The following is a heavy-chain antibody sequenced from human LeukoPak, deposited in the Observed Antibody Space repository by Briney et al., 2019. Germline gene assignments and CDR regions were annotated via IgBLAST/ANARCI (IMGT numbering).Heavy chain of an antibody. CDR1: GGSISSSSYY. D-gene: IGHD3-22*01. CDR2: IYYSGST. Sequence: SETLSLTCTVSGGSISSSSYYWGWIRQPPGKGLEWIGSIYYSGSTYYNPSLKSRVTISVDTSKNQFSLKLSSVTAADTAVYYCARVRDSSGYYFNFDYWGQGTLVTVSS. CDR3: ARVRDSSGYYFNFDY. J-gene: IGHJ4*02. V-gene: IGHV4-39*07.